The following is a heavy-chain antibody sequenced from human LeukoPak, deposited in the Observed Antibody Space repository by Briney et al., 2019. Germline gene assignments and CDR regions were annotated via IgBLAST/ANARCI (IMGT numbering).Heavy chain of an antibody. J-gene: IGHJ4*02. CDR2: INWDGGST. D-gene: IGHD3-22*01. V-gene: IGHV3-20*04. Sequence: GGSLRLSCAASGFTFDDYGMSCVRQAPGKGLEGVSGINWDGGSTGYADSVKGRFTISRDNAKNSLYLQMNSLRAEDTALYYCARDRYYYDSSGYYHFDYWGQGTLVTVSS. CDR1: GFTFDDYG. CDR3: ARDRYYYDSSGYYHFDY.